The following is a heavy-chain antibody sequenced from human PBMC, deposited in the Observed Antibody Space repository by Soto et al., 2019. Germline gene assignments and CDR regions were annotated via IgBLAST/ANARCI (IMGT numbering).Heavy chain of an antibody. J-gene: IGHJ1*01. Sequence: ASVKVSCKASGYTFTSYGISWARQAPGQGLEWMGWISAYNGNTNYAQKLQGRVTMTTDTSTSTAYMELRSLRSDDTAVYYCARQSIAVAGTPPARFQHWGQGTLVTVS. V-gene: IGHV1-18*01. CDR3: ARQSIAVAGTPPARFQH. CDR1: GYTFTSYG. D-gene: IGHD6-19*01. CDR2: ISAYNGNT.